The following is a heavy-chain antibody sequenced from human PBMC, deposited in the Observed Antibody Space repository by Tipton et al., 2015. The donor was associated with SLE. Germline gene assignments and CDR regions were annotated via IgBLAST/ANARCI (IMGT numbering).Heavy chain of an antibody. CDR2: LYYSGNT. D-gene: IGHD2-8*01. Sequence: TLSLTCTVSGGSIRSSRHFWGWIRQPPGKGLEWIGVLYYSGNTYYNPSLTSPVTLSIDTSKNQFFLKMRSVTAADTAVYFCAIGYCSDGVCYGFGFFDYWGQGNLVTVSS. J-gene: IGHJ4*02. CDR1: GGSIRSSRHF. V-gene: IGHV4-39*07. CDR3: AIGYCSDGVCYGFGFFDY.